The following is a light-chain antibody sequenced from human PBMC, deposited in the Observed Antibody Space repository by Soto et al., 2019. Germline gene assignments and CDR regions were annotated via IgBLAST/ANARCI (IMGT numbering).Light chain of an antibody. J-gene: IGLJ1*01. Sequence: QLVLTQPASVSGSPGQSITISCTGTSSDVGGYNYVSWYQHHPGKAPKLMLYQVSSRPSGVSNRFSGSKSGNTASLTISGLQAEDEADYYCSSYTSSTTLYVFGSGTKLTVL. CDR2: QVS. V-gene: IGLV2-14*01. CDR1: SSDVGGYNY. CDR3: SSYTSSTTLYV.